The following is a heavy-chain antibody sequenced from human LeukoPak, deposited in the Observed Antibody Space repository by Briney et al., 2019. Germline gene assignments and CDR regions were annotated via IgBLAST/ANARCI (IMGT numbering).Heavy chain of an antibody. CDR2: IYTSGST. CDR1: GGSISCYY. CDR3: AREDGYNSPYY. V-gene: IGHV4-4*07. Sequence: LETLSLTCTVSGGSISCYYRSWIRQPAGEGLEWIGRIYTSGSTNYNPSLKSRVTMSVDTSKNQFSLKLSSVTAADTAVYYCAREDGYNSPYYWGQGTLVTVSS. D-gene: IGHD5-24*01. J-gene: IGHJ4*02.